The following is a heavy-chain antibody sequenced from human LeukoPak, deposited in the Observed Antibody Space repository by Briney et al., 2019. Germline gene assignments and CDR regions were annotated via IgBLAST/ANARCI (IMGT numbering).Heavy chain of an antibody. J-gene: IGHJ3*02. CDR1: GFTFDDYA. D-gene: IGHD1-26*01. CDR3: AKGLDSGSLINAFDI. Sequence: GGSLRLSCAASGFTFDDYAMHWVRQAPGKGLEWVSGISWDSGTIGQADSVKGRFTISRDNARNSLYLQMSGLRVEDMALYYCAKGLDSGSLINAFDIWGQGTMVTVSS. CDR2: ISWDSGTI. V-gene: IGHV3-9*03.